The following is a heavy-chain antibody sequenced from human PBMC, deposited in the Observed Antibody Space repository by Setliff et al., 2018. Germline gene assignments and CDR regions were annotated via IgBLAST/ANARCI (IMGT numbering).Heavy chain of an antibody. D-gene: IGHD5-12*01. V-gene: IGHV1-2*02. CDR1: GYSFTDYY. CDR2: INPKSGVT. Sequence: ASVKVSCKASGYSFTDYYMHWVRQVPGRGLEWMGCINPKSGVTKYAQKFQGRVTMTRDTSITAAYLELSSLRFDDTAVYYCARGNPAERYEYWGQGTLVTVSS. CDR3: ARGNPAERYEY. J-gene: IGHJ1*01.